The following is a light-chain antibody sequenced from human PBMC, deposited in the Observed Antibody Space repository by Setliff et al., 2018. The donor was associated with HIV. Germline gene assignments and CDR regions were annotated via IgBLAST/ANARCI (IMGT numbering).Light chain of an antibody. CDR2: EVK. CDR3: SSYAITNTRP. CDR1: SSDVGGYSY. J-gene: IGLJ1*01. Sequence: QSALTQPASVSGSPGQSITISCTGTSSDVGGYSYVSWYQQHPGRAPKLIIYEVKNRPSGVSSRFSGSKSGNTASLTISGLQAEDEADYYCSSYAITNTRPFGTGTKVTV. V-gene: IGLV2-14*01.